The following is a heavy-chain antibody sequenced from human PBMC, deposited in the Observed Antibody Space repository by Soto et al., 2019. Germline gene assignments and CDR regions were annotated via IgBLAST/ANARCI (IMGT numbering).Heavy chain of an antibody. CDR1: GFTFSSYE. J-gene: IGHJ3*02. CDR3: ARALYDSSGLPDAFDI. V-gene: IGHV3-48*03. D-gene: IGHD3-22*01. CDR2: ISSSGSTI. Sequence: PGGSLRLSCAASGFTFSSYEMNRVRQAPGKGLEWVSYISSSGSTIYYADSVKGRFTISRDNAKNSLYLQMNSLRAEDTAVYYCARALYDSSGLPDAFDIWGQGTMVTVSS.